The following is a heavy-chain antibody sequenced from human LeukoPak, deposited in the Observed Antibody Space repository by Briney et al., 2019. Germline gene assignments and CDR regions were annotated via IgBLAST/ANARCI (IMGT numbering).Heavy chain of an antibody. CDR2: ISSSSSYI. Sequence: GGSLRLSCAASGFTFSSYSMNWVRQAPGKGLEWVSSISSSSSYIYYADSVKGRFTISRDNAKNSLYLQMNSLRAEDTAVYYCAKDCYSRTPPDSNAFDYWGQGTLVTVSS. V-gene: IGHV3-21*01. CDR3: AKDCYSRTPPDSNAFDY. CDR1: GFTFSSYS. J-gene: IGHJ4*02. D-gene: IGHD2-21*01.